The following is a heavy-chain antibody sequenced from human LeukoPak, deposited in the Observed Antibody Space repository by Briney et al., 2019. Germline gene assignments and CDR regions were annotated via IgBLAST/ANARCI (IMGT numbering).Heavy chain of an antibody. CDR1: GFTFSSYS. CDR3: ARGFLGLASPGY. J-gene: IGHJ4*02. D-gene: IGHD6-6*01. CDR2: ISSSSSYI. Sequence: GGSLRLSCAASGFTFSSYSMNWVRQAPGKGLEWVSSISSSSSYIYYADSVKGRFTISRDNAKNSLYLQMNSLRAEDTAVYYCARGFLGLASPGYWGQGTLVTVSS. V-gene: IGHV3-21*01.